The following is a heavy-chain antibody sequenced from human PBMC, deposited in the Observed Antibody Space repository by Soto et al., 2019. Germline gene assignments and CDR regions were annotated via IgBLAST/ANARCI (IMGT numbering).Heavy chain of an antibody. V-gene: IGHV4-59*05. D-gene: IGHD4-4*01. CDR3: ASLTVTTLDY. Sequence: PSETLSLTCTVSGGSISSYYCSWIRQPPGKGLEWIGSIYYSGSTYYNPSLKSRVTTSVDTSKNQFSLKLSSVTAADTAVYYCASLTVTTLDYWGQGTLVXVS. J-gene: IGHJ4*02. CDR1: GGSISSYY. CDR2: IYYSGST.